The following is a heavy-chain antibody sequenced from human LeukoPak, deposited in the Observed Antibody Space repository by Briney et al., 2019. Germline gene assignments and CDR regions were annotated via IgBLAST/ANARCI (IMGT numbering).Heavy chain of an antibody. CDR3: ARERPGVGAPYYPFDY. V-gene: IGHV3-9*01. Sequence: SGAGSGFSSDANGLDWQGPGQGLGWMGVSSPRWNSGTIGYADSVKGRFTISRDNAKNTLYLQMNSLRAEDTAVYYCARERPGVGAPYYPFDYWGQGTLVTVSS. CDR2: PRWNSGTI. D-gene: IGHD1-26*01. CDR1: GFSSDANG. J-gene: IGHJ4*02.